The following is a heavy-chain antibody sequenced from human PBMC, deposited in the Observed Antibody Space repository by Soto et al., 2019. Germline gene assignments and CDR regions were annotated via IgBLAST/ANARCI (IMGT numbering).Heavy chain of an antibody. CDR1: GGPYSKYS. J-gene: IGHJ6*02. D-gene: IGHD3-10*01. Sequence: SVKVSCKASGGPYSKYSISWVRQAPGEGLEWVGRIIPIFDTTNYAQKFQGRVTITADESTSTAYMELSSLRSEDTAVYYCGRGGITMVRGVPNYYYYGMDVWGQGTTVTVSS. CDR2: IIPIFDTT. CDR3: GRGGITMVRGVPNYYYYGMDV. V-gene: IGHV1-69*13.